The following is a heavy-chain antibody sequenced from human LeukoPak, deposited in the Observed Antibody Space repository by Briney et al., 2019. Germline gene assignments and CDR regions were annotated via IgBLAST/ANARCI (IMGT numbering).Heavy chain of an antibody. CDR3: ARAGYSSGWYPFDY. CDR2: IKEDGTGQ. D-gene: IGHD6-19*01. CDR1: GFSFSKYW. V-gene: IGHV3-7*03. J-gene: IGHJ4*02. Sequence: GGSLRLSCKASGFSFSKYWISWVRQAPGKGLEWVAGIKEDGTGQYYVDSVKGRFTISRDNSKNTLYLQMNSLRAEDTAVYYCARAGYSSGWYPFDYWGQGTLVTVSS.